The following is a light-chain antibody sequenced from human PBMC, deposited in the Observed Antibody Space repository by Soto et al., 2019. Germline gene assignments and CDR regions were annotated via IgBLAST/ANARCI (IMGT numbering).Light chain of an antibody. Sequence: DIQMAQSPSSLSASVGDRITITCRASQSVNNYLNWYQQKPGKAPNLLIYAAYSLQSGVPSRFSGSGSGTYFTLTITGLQPEEFETYYCQQNYDTPTTFGQGTILEIK. CDR1: QSVNNY. V-gene: IGKV1-39*01. CDR2: AAY. J-gene: IGKJ2*01. CDR3: QQNYDTPTT.